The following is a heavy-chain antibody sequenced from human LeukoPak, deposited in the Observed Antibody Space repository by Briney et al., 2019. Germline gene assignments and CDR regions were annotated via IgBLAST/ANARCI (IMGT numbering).Heavy chain of an antibody. V-gene: IGHV3-7*01. J-gene: IGHJ4*02. D-gene: IGHD5-18*01. CDR2: IKQDGSEK. Sequence: GGSLRLSCAASGFTFSSYWMSWVRQAPGKGLEWVANIKQDGSEKYYVDSVKGRFTISRDNAKNSLYLQMNSLRAEDTAVYYCARPKRGYSYADTFDYWGQGTLVTVSS. CDR3: ARPKRGYSYADTFDY. CDR1: GFTFSSYW.